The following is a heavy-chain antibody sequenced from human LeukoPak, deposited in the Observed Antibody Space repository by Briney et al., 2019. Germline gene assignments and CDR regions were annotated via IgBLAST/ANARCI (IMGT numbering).Heavy chain of an antibody. V-gene: IGHV4-34*01. CDR2: INHSGST. Sequence: SKTLSLTCTVSGGSISYYYWSWIRQPPGKGLEWIGEINHSGSTNYNPSLKSRVTISVDTSKNQFSLKLTSVTAADTAVYYCARLNKPGWFDPWGQGTLVTVSS. CDR1: GGSISYYY. J-gene: IGHJ5*02. CDR3: ARLNKPGWFDP. D-gene: IGHD1-14*01.